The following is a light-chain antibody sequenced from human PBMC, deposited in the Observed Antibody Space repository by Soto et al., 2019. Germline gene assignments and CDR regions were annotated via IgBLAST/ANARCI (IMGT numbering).Light chain of an antibody. CDR3: QQYGSSPLT. CDR2: GAT. Sequence: ESVLTQSPGTLSLSPWDRATLSCRASQSVSFSYLAWYQQKAGQAPRLLIYGATSRATGIPDRFSGSESGTDFTLTISRLEPEDFAVYYCQQYGSSPLTFGGGNKVEIK. J-gene: IGKJ4*01. V-gene: IGKV3-20*01. CDR1: QSVSFSY.